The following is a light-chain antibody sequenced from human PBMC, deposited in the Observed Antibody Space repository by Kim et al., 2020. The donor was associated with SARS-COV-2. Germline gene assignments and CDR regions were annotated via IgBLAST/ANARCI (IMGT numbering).Light chain of an antibody. CDR2: GAS. Sequence: LSPGERATLSCRASQSVSNSYLAWYQQKPGQAPRLLIYGASSRATGIPDRFSGSGSGTDFTLTISRLEPEDFAVYYCQQYGSSPGFGGGTKVDIK. CDR1: QSVSNSY. V-gene: IGKV3-20*01. CDR3: QQYGSSPG. J-gene: IGKJ4*01.